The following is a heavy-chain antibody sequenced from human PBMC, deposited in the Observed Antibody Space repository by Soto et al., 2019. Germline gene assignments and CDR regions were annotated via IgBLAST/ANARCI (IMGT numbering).Heavy chain of an antibody. V-gene: IGHV4-31*03. D-gene: IGHD6-6*01. J-gene: IGHJ4*02. CDR3: ARETISSSSGSGYFDY. CDR1: GGSISSGGYY. CDR2: IYYSGST. Sequence: SETLSLTCTVSGGSISSGGYYWSWIRQHPGKGLEWIGYIYYSGSTYYNPSLKSRVTISVDTSKNQFSLKLSSVTAADTAVYYCARETISSSSGSGYFDYWGQGTLVTVSP.